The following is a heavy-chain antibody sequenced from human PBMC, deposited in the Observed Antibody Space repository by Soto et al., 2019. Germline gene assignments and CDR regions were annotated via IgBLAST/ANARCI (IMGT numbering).Heavy chain of an antibody. Sequence: SVNVSCKASGDTFSSYAISWVRQAPGQGLEWMGGIIPFFGTVNYAQKFQGRVTITADKSTSTAYMELSSLRSEDTAVYYCARWWQQLGSGFDYWGQGTLVTVSS. D-gene: IGHD6-13*01. V-gene: IGHV1-69*06. CDR3: ARWWQQLGSGFDY. CDR2: IIPFFGTV. CDR1: GDTFSSYA. J-gene: IGHJ4*02.